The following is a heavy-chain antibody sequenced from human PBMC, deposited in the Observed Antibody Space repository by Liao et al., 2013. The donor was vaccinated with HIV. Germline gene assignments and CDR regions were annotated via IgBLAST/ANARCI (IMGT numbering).Heavy chain of an antibody. J-gene: IGHJ6*03. Sequence: QVQLQESGPGLVKPSQTLSLTCTVSGGSISSSTYYWGWIRQPPGKGLEWIGSIYHSGSTYYNPSLKSRVTISVDRSKNQFSLKLSSVTAADTAVYYCARLVARLPYYYYYMDVWAKGPRSPSP. CDR3: ARLVARLPYYYYYMDV. CDR2: IYHSGST. V-gene: IGHV4-39*07. CDR1: GGSISSSTYY. D-gene: IGHD6-6*01.